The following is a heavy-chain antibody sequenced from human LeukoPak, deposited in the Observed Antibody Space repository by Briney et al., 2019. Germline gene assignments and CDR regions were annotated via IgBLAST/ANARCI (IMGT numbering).Heavy chain of an antibody. CDR2: IWSDGTEK. Sequence: GGSLRLSCATSGFTFSHYGMHGVRQAPGKGLEWVAVIWSDGTEKYYGDSVKGRFTISRDNSKNTVYLQMNSLRVEDTAVYYCAKDAQRGFDFSNSLESWGQGTLVTVSS. CDR3: AKDAQRGFDFSNSLES. D-gene: IGHD4-11*01. J-gene: IGHJ4*02. CDR1: GFTFSHYG. V-gene: IGHV3-33*06.